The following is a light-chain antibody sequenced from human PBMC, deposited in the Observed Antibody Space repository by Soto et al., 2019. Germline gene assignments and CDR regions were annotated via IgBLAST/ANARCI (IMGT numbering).Light chain of an antibody. CDR3: SSYAGSNNFDVV. J-gene: IGLJ2*01. CDR1: SSDVGGYNY. V-gene: IGLV2-8*01. CDR2: EVS. Sequence: QSALTQPPSASGSPGQSVTISCTGTSSDVGGYNYVSWYQQHPGKAPKLMIYEVSKRPSGVPDRFSGSKSGNTASLTGSGLQAEDEADYYCSSYAGSNNFDVVFGGGTQLTVL.